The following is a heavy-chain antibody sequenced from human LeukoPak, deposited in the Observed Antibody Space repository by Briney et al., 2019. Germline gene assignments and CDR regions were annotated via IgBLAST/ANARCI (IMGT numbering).Heavy chain of an antibody. J-gene: IGHJ4*02. CDR2: ISGSGGST. V-gene: IGHV3-23*01. Sequence: GGSLRLSCAASGFTFSSYAMSWVRQAPGKGLEWVSAISGSGGSTYYADSVKGRFTISRDNSKNTLYLQMNSLRAEDTAVYYCARDPQYSYDDTGTFDSWGQGTLVTASS. D-gene: IGHD3-22*01. CDR1: GFTFSSYA. CDR3: ARDPQYSYDDTGTFDS.